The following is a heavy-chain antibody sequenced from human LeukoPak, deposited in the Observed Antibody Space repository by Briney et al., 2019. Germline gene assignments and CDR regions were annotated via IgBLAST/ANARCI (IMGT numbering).Heavy chain of an antibody. D-gene: IGHD1-26*01. J-gene: IGHJ5*02. CDR2: IYSGGST. Sequence: GGSLRLXCAASGFTVSSNYMSWVRQAPGKGLEWVSVIYSGGSTYYADSVKGRFTISRDNSKNTLYLQMNSLRAEDTAVYYCARDSLSGSYYDPWGQGTLVTVSS. CDR3: ARDSLSGSYYDP. V-gene: IGHV3-66*02. CDR1: GFTVSSNY.